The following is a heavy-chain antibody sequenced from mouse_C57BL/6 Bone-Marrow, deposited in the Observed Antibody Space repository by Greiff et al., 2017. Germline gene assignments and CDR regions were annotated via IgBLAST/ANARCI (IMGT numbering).Heavy chain of an antibody. Sequence: EVKLMESGGGLVKPGGSLKLSCAASGFTFSDYGMHWVRQAPEKGLEWVAYISSGSSTIYYADTVKGRFTIARDNAKNNLLLQMASLRAEDTAMYYCARDYYGSSYYWGQGTTLTVSS. D-gene: IGHD1-1*01. CDR1: GFTFSDYG. CDR2: ISSGSSTI. V-gene: IGHV5-17*01. J-gene: IGHJ2*01. CDR3: ARDYYGSSYY.